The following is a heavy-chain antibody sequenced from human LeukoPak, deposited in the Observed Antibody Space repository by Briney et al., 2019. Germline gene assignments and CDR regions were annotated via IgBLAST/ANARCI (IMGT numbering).Heavy chain of an antibody. CDR3: ARDGRSYYYDSSGSNWFDP. V-gene: IGHV4-59*12. CDR1: GGSISSYY. J-gene: IGHJ5*02. D-gene: IGHD3-22*01. Sequence: SETLSLTCTVSGGSISSYYWSWIRQPPGKGLEWIGYIYYSGSTCYNPSLKSRVTISVDTSKNQFSLKLSSVTAADTAVYYCARDGRSYYYDSSGSNWFDPWGQGTLVTVSS. CDR2: IYYSGST.